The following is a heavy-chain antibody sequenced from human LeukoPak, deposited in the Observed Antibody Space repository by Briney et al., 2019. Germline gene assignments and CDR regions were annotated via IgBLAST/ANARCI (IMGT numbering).Heavy chain of an antibody. CDR3: ARVGLRYYGSGRGPFDY. D-gene: IGHD3-10*01. CDR1: GGSFSTYY. Sequence: SETLSLTCSVSGGSFSTYYWNWIRQPAGKGLEWVGRIHTSGNTNYNPSLKSRVTISVDTSKNQFSLKLSSVTAADTAVYYCARVGLRYYGSGRGPFDYWGQGTLVTVSS. CDR2: IHTSGNT. V-gene: IGHV4-4*07. J-gene: IGHJ4*02.